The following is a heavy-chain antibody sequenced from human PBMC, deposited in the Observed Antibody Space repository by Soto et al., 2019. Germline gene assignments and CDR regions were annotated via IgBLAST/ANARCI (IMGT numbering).Heavy chain of an antibody. V-gene: IGHV4-34*01. CDR2: INHSGST. D-gene: IGHD3-22*01. CDR3: ATMNGYFEY. CDR1: GGSFSGYY. Sequence: SETLSLTCAVYGGSFSGYYWSWIRQPPGKGLEWIGEINHSGSTNYNPSLKSRVTISVDTSKNQFSLKLSSVTAADTAMYYCATMNGYFEYWGQGTPVTVSS. J-gene: IGHJ4*02.